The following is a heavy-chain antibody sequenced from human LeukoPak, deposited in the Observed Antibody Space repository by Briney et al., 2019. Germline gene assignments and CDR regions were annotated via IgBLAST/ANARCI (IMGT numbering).Heavy chain of an antibody. J-gene: IGHJ3*02. D-gene: IGHD3-22*01. CDR2: IYHSGIT. CDR1: GGSISSGGYY. CDR3: ARDFGDSSGYDAYDI. V-gene: IGHV4-31*03. Sequence: SETLSLTRTVSGGSISSGGYYWTWIRQHPGKGLEWIGHIYHSGITYYNPSLKSRVTISIDTSKNQFSLRMSSVTAAETAVYYCARDFGDSSGYDAYDIWGQGTMVTVSS.